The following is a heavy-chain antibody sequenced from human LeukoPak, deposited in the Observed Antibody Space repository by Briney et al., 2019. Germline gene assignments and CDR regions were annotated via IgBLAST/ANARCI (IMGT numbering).Heavy chain of an antibody. CDR1: GFTFSSYG. D-gene: IGHD3-10*01. CDR2: IWYDGSNK. J-gene: IGHJ4*02. V-gene: IGHV3-33*06. CDR3: AKVPYYGSGSYYNYYFDY. Sequence: GRSLRLSCAASGFTFSSYGMHWVRQAPGKGLEWVAVIWYDGSNKYYADSVKGRFTISRDNSKNTLYLQMNSLRAEDTAVYYCAKVPYYGSGSYYNYYFDYWGQGTLVTVSS.